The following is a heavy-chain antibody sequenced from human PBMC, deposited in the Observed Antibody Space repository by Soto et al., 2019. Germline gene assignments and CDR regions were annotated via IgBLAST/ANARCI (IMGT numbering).Heavy chain of an antibody. J-gene: IGHJ4*02. CDR3: AREGXYCSGGSCHFDY. V-gene: IGHV3-11*01. Sequence: QVQLVESGGGLVKPGGSLRLSCAASGFTFSDYYMSWIRQAPGKGLEWVSYISSSGSTIYYADSVKGRFNXSRDXAKXXXXXXXXXXXXXXXXXXYCAREGXYCSGGSCHFDYWGQGTLVTVSS. CDR1: GFTFSDYY. CDR2: ISSSGSTI. D-gene: IGHD2-15*01.